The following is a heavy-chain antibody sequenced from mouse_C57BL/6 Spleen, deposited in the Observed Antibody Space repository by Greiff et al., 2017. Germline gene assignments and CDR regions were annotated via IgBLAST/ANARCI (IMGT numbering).Heavy chain of an antibody. CDR1: GFTFSSYA. D-gene: IGHD4-1*02. CDR3: AREGAPTGPWFAY. V-gene: IGHV5-4*01. CDR2: ISEGGSYT. Sequence: EVKLVESGGGLVKPGGSLKLSCAASGFTFSSYAMSWVRQTPEKRLEWVATISEGGSYTYYPDNVKGRFTISRDNAKNNLYLQMSHLKSEDTAMYYCAREGAPTGPWFAYWGQGTLVTVSA. J-gene: IGHJ3*01.